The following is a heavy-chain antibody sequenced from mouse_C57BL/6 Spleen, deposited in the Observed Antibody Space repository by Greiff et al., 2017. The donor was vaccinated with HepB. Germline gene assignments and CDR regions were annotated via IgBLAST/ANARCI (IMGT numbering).Heavy chain of an antibody. CDR1: GYTFTSYG. CDR3: ARSAYGSSYGAMDY. Sequence: VKLVESGAELARPGASVKLSCKASGYTFTSYGISWVKQRTGQGLEWIGEIYPRSGNTYYNEKFKGKATLTADKSSSTAYMELRSLTSEDSAVYFCARSAYGSSYGAMDYWGQGTSVTVSS. CDR2: IYPRSGNT. J-gene: IGHJ4*01. V-gene: IGHV1-81*01. D-gene: IGHD1-1*01.